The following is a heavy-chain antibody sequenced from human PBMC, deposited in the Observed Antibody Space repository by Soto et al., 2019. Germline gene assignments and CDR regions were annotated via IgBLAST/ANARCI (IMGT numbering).Heavy chain of an antibody. Sequence: SETLSLTCAVYGGSFSGYYWSWIRQPPGKGLEWIGEINHSGSTNYNPSLKSRVTISVDTSKNQFSLKLSSVTAPDTAVYYCARGHDIVVVVAAGPFDYWGQGTLVTVSS. D-gene: IGHD2-15*01. CDR2: INHSGST. V-gene: IGHV4-34*01. J-gene: IGHJ4*02. CDR3: ARGHDIVVVVAAGPFDY. CDR1: GGSFSGYY.